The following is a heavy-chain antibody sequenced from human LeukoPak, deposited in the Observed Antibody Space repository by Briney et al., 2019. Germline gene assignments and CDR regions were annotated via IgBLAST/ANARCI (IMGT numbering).Heavy chain of an antibody. Sequence: PGGSLRLSCAASGFTFSSYEMNWVRQAPGKGLEWVSYISSSGSTIYYADSVKGRFTISRDNAKNSLYLQMNSLRADDTAVYYCARVADYYGSANFDYWGQGTLVTVSS. D-gene: IGHD3-10*01. V-gene: IGHV3-48*03. J-gene: IGHJ4*02. CDR2: ISSSGSTI. CDR3: ARVADYYGSANFDY. CDR1: GFTFSSYE.